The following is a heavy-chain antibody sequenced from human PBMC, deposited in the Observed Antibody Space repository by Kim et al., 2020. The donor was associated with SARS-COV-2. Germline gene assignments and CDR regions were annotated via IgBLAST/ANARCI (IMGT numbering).Heavy chain of an antibody. Sequence: GGSLRLSCAASGFTVSTYWMHWVRQAPGKGLVWVSRIQSNGISKYYADSVKGRFTISRDNAKNTMYLQMNSLRAEDTAVYYCARGSGNFGDFDYWGQGTLVTVSS. CDR2: IQSNGISK. CDR3: ARGSGNFGDFDY. V-gene: IGHV3-74*01. J-gene: IGHJ4*02. D-gene: IGHD3-10*01. CDR1: GFTVSTYW.